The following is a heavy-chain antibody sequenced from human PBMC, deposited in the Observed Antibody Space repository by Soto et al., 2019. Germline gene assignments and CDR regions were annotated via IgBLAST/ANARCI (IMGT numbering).Heavy chain of an antibody. D-gene: IGHD2-15*01. CDR2: IIPIFGTA. CDR1: GGTFSSYA. V-gene: IGHV1-69*13. J-gene: IGHJ6*02. CDR3: ARNDATSEVVVHYSYYLDV. Sequence: SVKVSCKASGGTFSSYAISWVRQAPGQGLEWMGGIIPIFGTANYAQKFQGRVTITADESTSTAYMELSSLRSEDTAVYYCARNDATSEVVVHYSYYLDVWGQGTPVTVSS.